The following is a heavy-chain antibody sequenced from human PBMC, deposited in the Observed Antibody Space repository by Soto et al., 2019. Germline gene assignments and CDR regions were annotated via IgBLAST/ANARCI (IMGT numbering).Heavy chain of an antibody. Sequence: LSLTCAVSGPSISAYACSWIRQPAGKGLEWIGRLYSSGYTNYNPSFKSRLTMSADTSKNQFSLKLSSVTAADTAVYYCARGPYSSGWYVVDYWGQGTLVTVSS. J-gene: IGHJ4*02. CDR3: ARGPYSSGWYVVDY. CDR1: GPSISAYA. V-gene: IGHV4-4*07. CDR2: LYSSGYT. D-gene: IGHD6-19*01.